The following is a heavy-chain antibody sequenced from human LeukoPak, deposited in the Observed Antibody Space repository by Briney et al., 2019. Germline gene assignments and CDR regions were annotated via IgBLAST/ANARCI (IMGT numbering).Heavy chain of an antibody. D-gene: IGHD1-26*01. J-gene: IGHJ4*02. CDR1: GGSISSGDYY. CDR3: ARLGQIVGATWYYFDY. V-gene: IGHV4-30-4*01. Sequence: SETLSLTCTVSGGSISSGDYYWSWIRQPPGKGLEWIGYIYYSGSTYYNPSLKSRVTISVDTSKNQFSLKLSSVTAADTAVYYCARLGQIVGATWYYFDYWGQGTLVTVSS. CDR2: IYYSGST.